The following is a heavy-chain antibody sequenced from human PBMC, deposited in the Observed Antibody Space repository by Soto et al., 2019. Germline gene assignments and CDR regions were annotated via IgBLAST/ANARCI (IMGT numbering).Heavy chain of an antibody. CDR2: ISAYNGNT. CDR1: GYTFTSYG. CDR3: ARVGYYDILTGYYPAGGDY. V-gene: IGHV1-18*01. J-gene: IGHJ4*02. D-gene: IGHD3-9*01. Sequence: ASVKVSCKASGYTFTSYGISWVRQAPGQGLEWMGWISAYNGNTNYAQKLQGRVTMTTDTSTSTAYMELRSLRSDDTAVYYCARVGYYDILTGYYPAGGDYWGQGTLVTVSS.